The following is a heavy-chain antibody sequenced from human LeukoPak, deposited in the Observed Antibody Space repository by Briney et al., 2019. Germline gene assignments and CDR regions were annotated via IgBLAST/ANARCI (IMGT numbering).Heavy chain of an antibody. CDR2: IKQDESEK. CDR1: GFTFSNYW. V-gene: IGHV3-7*01. Sequence: GGSLTLSCVVSGFTFSNYWVTWVRQAPGKGLEWVANIKQDESEKYYVYAVKGRFTISRDNARNSLFLQRSSLRVEDTAVYFCTRIGYTSSSLDYWGQGTLVIVSS. D-gene: IGHD6-6*01. CDR3: TRIGYTSSSLDY. J-gene: IGHJ4*02.